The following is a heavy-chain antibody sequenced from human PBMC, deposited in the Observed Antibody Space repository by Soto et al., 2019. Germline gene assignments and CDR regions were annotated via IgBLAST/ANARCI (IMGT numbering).Heavy chain of an antibody. CDR1: GGSISSGAYY. CDR3: ARSYCGGDCRVLDY. Sequence: QVQLQESGPGLVKPSQTLSLTCSVSGGSISSGAYYWSWIRQHPGKGLEWIGYIYYSGSTYYNPSLKSRVTMSVDTSKNQFSLKLSSVTAADTAVYYCARSYCGGDCRVLDYWGQGTLVTVSS. CDR2: IYYSGST. D-gene: IGHD2-21*02. J-gene: IGHJ4*02. V-gene: IGHV4-31*03.